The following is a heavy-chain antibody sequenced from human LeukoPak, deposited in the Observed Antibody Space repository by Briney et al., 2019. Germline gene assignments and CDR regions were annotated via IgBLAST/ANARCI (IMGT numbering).Heavy chain of an antibody. D-gene: IGHD4-23*01. CDR3: ARGGYGGNSGDAFDI. J-gene: IGHJ3*02. Sequence: PGGSLRLSCAASGFTFSSYWMSWVRQAPGKGLVWVSRINSDGSSTSYADSVKGRFTISRHNAKNTLYLQMNSLRAEDTAVYYCARGGYGGNSGDAFDIWGQGTMVTVSS. CDR1: GFTFSSYW. CDR2: INSDGSST. V-gene: IGHV3-74*01.